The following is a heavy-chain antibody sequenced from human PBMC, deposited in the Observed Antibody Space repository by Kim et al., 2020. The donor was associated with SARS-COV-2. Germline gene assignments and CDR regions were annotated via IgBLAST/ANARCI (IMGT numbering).Heavy chain of an antibody. D-gene: IGHD4-17*01. Sequence: YADSVKGRFTISRDNSKNTLFLQMSSLRAEDTAVYYCAKEDYGANLPWAHWGQGTLVTVSS. J-gene: IGHJ4*02. CDR3: AKEDYGANLPWAH. V-gene: IGHV3-23*01.